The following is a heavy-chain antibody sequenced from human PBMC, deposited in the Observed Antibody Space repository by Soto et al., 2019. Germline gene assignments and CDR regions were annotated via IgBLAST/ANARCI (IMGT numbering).Heavy chain of an antibody. V-gene: IGHV1-2*04. J-gene: IGHJ3*02. CDR3: ARPPNPWEPYAFHI. D-gene: IGHD1-26*01. Sequence: ASVKVSCKASGYTFTAYYIHWLRQAPGQGLEWMGWVNPHSGATVFAQKFLGSVTLTSDPSINTAYMELTSLTSDDTALYYCARPPNPWEPYAFHIWGHGTLVTVSS. CDR1: GYTFTAYY. CDR2: VNPHSGAT.